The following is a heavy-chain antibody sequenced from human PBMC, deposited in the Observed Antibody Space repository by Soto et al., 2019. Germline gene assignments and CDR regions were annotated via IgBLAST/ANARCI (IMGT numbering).Heavy chain of an antibody. V-gene: IGHV4-4*07. CDR1: GGSISSYY. Sequence: SETLSLTCTVSGGSISSYYWSWIRQPAVKGLEWIGRIYTSGSTNYNPSLKSRVTMSVDTSKNQFSLKLSSVTAADTAVYYCARDSVVDTAMETHYYYYGMDVWGQGTTVTVSS. D-gene: IGHD5-18*01. J-gene: IGHJ6*02. CDR2: IYTSGST. CDR3: ARDSVVDTAMETHYYYYGMDV.